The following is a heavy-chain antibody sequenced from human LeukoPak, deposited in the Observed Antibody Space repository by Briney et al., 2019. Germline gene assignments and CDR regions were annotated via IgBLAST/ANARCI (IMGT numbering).Heavy chain of an antibody. Sequence: SETLSLTCTVSGGSISSSSYYWGWIRQPPGKGLEWIGSIHYSGSTYYNPSLKSRVTISVDTSKNQFSLKLSSVTAADTAVYYCARVREKGSWELRAFDIWGQGTMVTVSS. CDR3: ARVREKGSWELRAFDI. CDR1: GGSISSSSYY. V-gene: IGHV4-39*07. D-gene: IGHD1-26*01. J-gene: IGHJ3*02. CDR2: IHYSGST.